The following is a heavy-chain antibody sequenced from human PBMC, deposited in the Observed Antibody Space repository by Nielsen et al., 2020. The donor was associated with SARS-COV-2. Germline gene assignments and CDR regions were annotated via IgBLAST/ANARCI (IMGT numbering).Heavy chain of an antibody. J-gene: IGHJ6*02. CDR2: ISSSSGTI. V-gene: IGHV3-48*01. CDR3: ARASPVAVAGSYYYGMDV. Sequence: VRQAPGKGLEWVSYISSSSGTIYYADSVKGRFTISGDNAKNSLYLQMNSLRAEDTALYHCARASPVAVAGSYYYGMDVWGQGTTVTVSS. D-gene: IGHD6-19*01.